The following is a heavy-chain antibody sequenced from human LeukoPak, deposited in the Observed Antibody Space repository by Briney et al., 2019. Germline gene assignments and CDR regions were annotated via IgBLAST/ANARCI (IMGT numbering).Heavy chain of an antibody. CDR3: AKGSMAAAGAFDY. CDR1: GFSFSSYW. V-gene: IGHV3-7*03. J-gene: IGHJ4*02. CDR2: IRQDESER. D-gene: IGHD6-13*01. Sequence: GGSLRLSCEGSGFSFSSYWMTWVRQLPGKGPEWVANIRQDESERYFADSVKGRFTISRDNAKNSLYLQMNSLRAEDTALYYCAKGSMAAAGAFDYWGQGTLVTVSS.